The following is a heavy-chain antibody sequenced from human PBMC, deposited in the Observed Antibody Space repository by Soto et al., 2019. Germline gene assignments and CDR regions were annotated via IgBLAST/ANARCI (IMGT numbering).Heavy chain of an antibody. CDR1: GGSISSSNW. CDR3: ARVSVAGTRFDY. Sequence: QVQLQESGPGLVKPSGTLSLTCAVSGGSISSSNWWSWVRQPPGKGLEWIGEIYHSGSTNYNPSLTSRVTISGDKSKNQFPLKLSSVTAADTAVYYCARVSVAGTRFDYWGQGTLVTVSS. D-gene: IGHD6-19*01. CDR2: IYHSGST. J-gene: IGHJ4*02. V-gene: IGHV4-4*02.